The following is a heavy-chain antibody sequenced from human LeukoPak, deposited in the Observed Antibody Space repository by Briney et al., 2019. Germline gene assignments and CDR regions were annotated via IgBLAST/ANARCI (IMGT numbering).Heavy chain of an antibody. J-gene: IGHJ4*02. V-gene: IGHV3-30*04. CDR3: ARDLLGSIAARLIGFDY. CDR1: GFTFSSYA. D-gene: IGHD6-6*01. CDR2: ISYDGSNK. Sequence: GGSLRLSCAASGFTFSSYAMHWVRQAPGKGLEWVAVISYDGSNKYYADSVKGRFTISRDNSKNTLYLQMNSLRAEDTAVYYCARDLLGSIAARLIGFDYWGQGTLVTVSS.